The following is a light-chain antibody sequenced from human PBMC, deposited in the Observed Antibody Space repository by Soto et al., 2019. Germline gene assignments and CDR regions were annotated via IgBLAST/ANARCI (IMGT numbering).Light chain of an antibody. Sequence: SVLTQTPSASGTPGQRVTISCSGSSSNIGSNSINWYQHLPGTAPKLLIYSNNQRPSGVPDRFSGSKSGTSAALAISGLQSEDEADYYCAVWDDSLNGFYAFGTGTKVTVL. V-gene: IGLV1-44*01. CDR1: SSNIGSNS. J-gene: IGLJ1*01. CDR3: AVWDDSLNGFYA. CDR2: SNN.